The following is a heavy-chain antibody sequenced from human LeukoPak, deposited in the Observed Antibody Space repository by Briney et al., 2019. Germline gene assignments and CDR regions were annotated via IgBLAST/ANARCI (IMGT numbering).Heavy chain of an antibody. D-gene: IGHD3-10*01. Sequence: SETLSLTCTVSGGSISSGDYYWSWIRQPPGKGLEWIGYIYYSGSTYYNPSLKSRVTISVDTSKNQFSLKLSSVTAADTAVYYCARDTPVWFAVGMDVWGQGTTVTVSS. J-gene: IGHJ6*02. V-gene: IGHV4-30-4*01. CDR2: IYYSGST. CDR3: ARDTPVWFAVGMDV. CDR1: GGSISSGDYY.